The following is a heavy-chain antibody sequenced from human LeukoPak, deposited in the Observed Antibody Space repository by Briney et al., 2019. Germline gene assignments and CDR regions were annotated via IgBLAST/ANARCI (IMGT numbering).Heavy chain of an antibody. J-gene: IGHJ6*04. D-gene: IGHD3-10*02. V-gene: IGHV3-48*03. CDR3: AELGITMIGGV. Sequence: GVSLRLSCAASGFTLSSYAMNWVRQAPGKGLEWVSYISSSGSTIYYADSVKGRFTISRDNAKNSLYLQMNSLGAEDTAVYYCAELGITMIGGVWGKGTTVTISS. CDR2: ISSSGSTI. CDR1: GFTLSSYA.